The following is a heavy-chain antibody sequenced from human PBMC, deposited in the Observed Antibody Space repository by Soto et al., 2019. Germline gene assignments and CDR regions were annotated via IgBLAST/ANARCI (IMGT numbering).Heavy chain of an antibody. D-gene: IGHD5-12*01. CDR1: GFDFRIYE. CDR3: ARRGYSGYDWGWYFDF. V-gene: IGHV3-48*03. CDR2: IGSTGSTI. Sequence: PGGSLRLSCEASGFDFRIYEMNWVRQAPGKGLEWLSYIGSTGSTIYYADSVKGRFTISRDDGKNSVYLQVSTLRAEDTAVYYCARRGYSGYDWGWYFDFWGQGTPVTVSS. J-gene: IGHJ4*02.